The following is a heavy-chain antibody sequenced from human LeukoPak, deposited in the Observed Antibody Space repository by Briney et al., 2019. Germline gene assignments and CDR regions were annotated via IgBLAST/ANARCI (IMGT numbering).Heavy chain of an antibody. Sequence: PGGSLRLSCAASGFTFDDYTMHWVRQAPGKGLEWVSLISWDGGSTYYADSVKGRFTISGDNSKNSLYLQTNSLRTEDTALYYCAKGYSGSYPYYFDYWGQGTLVTVSS. V-gene: IGHV3-43*01. CDR2: ISWDGGST. CDR1: GFTFDDYT. CDR3: AKGYSGSYPYYFDY. D-gene: IGHD1-26*01. J-gene: IGHJ4*02.